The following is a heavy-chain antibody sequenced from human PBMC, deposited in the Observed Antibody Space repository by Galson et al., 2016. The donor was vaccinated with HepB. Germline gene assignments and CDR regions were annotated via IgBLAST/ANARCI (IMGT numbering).Heavy chain of an antibody. Sequence: SLRLSCAASGFTFSSYAMSWVRQAPGKGLEWVSAISGSGGSTYYADPVKGRFTISRDNSKNTLYLQMNSLRAEDTAVYYCARISGIVVVVAAKVMDVWGQGTTVTVSS. CDR3: ARISGIVVVVAAKVMDV. CDR2: ISGSGGST. J-gene: IGHJ6*02. V-gene: IGHV3-23*01. CDR1: GFTFSSYA. D-gene: IGHD2-15*01.